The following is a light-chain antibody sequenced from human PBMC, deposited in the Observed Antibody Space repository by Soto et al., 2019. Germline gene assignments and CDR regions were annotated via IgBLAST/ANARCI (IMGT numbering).Light chain of an antibody. V-gene: IGKV2-30*02. CDR2: KVS. CDR3: QQYGNSPIT. Sequence: DVVMTQSPLSLPVTLGQPASISCRSNQSLVHSDGIAYFSWFQQRPGRSPRRLIYKVSNRDSGVPARFSGSGSGTDFALKISRVEAGDVAVYYCQQYGNSPITFGQGTRLEIK. CDR1: QSLVHSDGIAY. J-gene: IGKJ5*01.